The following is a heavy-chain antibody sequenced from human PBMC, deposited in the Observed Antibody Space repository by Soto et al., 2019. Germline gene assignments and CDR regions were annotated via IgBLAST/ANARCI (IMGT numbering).Heavy chain of an antibody. CDR2: IYYSGQT. Sequence: SETLSLTCRFSGVSISGSSYYWGLIRQPPGKGLEWIGSIYYSGQTYYNPSLKSRVTISVDRSKNQFSLNLTSVTATDTAFYYCARHGSSWGQGTLVTVSS. V-gene: IGHV4-39*01. J-gene: IGHJ5*02. CDR1: GVSISGSSYY. CDR3: ARHGSS.